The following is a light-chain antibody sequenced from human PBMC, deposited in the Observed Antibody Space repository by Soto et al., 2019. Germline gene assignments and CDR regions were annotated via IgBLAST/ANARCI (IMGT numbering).Light chain of an antibody. V-gene: IGLV2-14*03. Sequence: QSALTQPASVSGSPGQSITISCSGTSSDVGAYNYVSWYQHHPGKSPKVIIYDVRSRPSGVSSRFSGSKSGNTASLTISGLLADDEAYYYCASYAGSGLVFGGGTKVTVL. CDR2: DVR. J-gene: IGLJ2*01. CDR3: ASYAGSGLV. CDR1: SSDVGAYNY.